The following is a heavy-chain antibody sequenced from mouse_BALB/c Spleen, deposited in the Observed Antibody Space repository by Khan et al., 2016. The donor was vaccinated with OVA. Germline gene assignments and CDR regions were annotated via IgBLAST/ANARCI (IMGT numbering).Heavy chain of an antibody. V-gene: IGHV5-6*01. J-gene: IGHJ3*01. CDR3: ASHLTGSFAY. CDR2: ISRGGDYT. CDR1: GFTFSSYS. Sequence: EVKLLESGGDLVKPGGSLKLSCAASGFTFSSYSMSWVRQTPDKRLEWVASISRGGDYTYYPDIVKGRFTISRDNAKNTLYLELSSLKSEDTAMYYCASHLTGSFAYWGQGTLVTVSA. D-gene: IGHD4-1*01.